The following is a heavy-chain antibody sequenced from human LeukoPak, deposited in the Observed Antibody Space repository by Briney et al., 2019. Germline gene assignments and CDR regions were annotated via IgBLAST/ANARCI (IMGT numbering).Heavy chain of an antibody. D-gene: IGHD5-18*01. J-gene: IGHJ6*03. CDR1: GGSISSSNW. V-gene: IGHV4-4*02. Sequence: SETLSLTCAVSGGSISSSNWWSWVRQPPGKGLEWIGEIYHSGSTNYNPSLKSRVTISVDKSKNQFSLKMSTVTAPDTAVYYCARTTQGGYTYDYFYYYYMDVWGKGTTVTISS. CDR3: ARTTQGGYTYDYFYYYYMDV. CDR2: IYHSGST.